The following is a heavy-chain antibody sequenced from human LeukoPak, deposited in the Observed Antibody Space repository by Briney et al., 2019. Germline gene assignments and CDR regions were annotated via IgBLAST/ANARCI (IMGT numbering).Heavy chain of an antibody. D-gene: IGHD4-23*01. CDR1: GFTFSSYA. V-gene: IGHV3-23*01. Sequence: PGGSLRLSCAASGFTFSSYAMSWVRQAPGQGLEWVSAISGSGGSTYYADSVKGRFTISRDNSKNTLYLQMNSLRAEDTAVYYCAKATVVTPHFDYWGQGTLVTVSS. CDR2: ISGSGGST. J-gene: IGHJ4*02. CDR3: AKATVVTPHFDY.